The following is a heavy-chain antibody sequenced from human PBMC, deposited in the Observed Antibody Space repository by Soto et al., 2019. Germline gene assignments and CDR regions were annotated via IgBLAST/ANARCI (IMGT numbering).Heavy chain of an antibody. J-gene: IGHJ6*03. V-gene: IGHV3-23*01. Sequence: EVQLLESGGGLVQPGGSLRLSCAASGFVFRNYALTWVRQAPRKGLQWVSTISGRGSDTYYSDSVKGRFTISRDNSRNTLYLQMTTLRAEDSAVYYCAKYPLDLADADEDFHYYMDVWGKGTTVTVSS. CDR1: GFVFRNYA. CDR2: ISGRGSDT. D-gene: IGHD1-7*01. CDR3: AKYPLDLADADEDFHYYMDV.